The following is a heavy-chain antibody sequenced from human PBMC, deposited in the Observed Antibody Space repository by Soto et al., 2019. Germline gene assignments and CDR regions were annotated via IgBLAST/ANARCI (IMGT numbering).Heavy chain of an antibody. CDR3: ARDSMVRGVIGAVYYYYGMDV. V-gene: IGHV4-59*12. Sequence: SETLSLTCTVSGGSLGSYYWSWIRQPPGKGLEWIGYVFYTGRANYNASLKSRVSISLDTSNYQFSLKLSSVTAADTAVYYCARDSMVRGVIGAVYYYYGMDVWGQGTTVTVSS. J-gene: IGHJ6*02. D-gene: IGHD3-10*01. CDR1: GGSLGSYY. CDR2: VFYTGRA.